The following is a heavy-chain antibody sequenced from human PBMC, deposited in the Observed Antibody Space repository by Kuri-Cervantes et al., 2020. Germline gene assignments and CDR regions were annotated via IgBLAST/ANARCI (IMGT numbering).Heavy chain of an antibody. CDR3: ARASGGGGGSYQSYPCDY. J-gene: IGHJ4*02. Sequence: GESLKISCAASGFTSSSYSMNWVRQAPGKGLEWVSYISSSTSTVYYAESVKGRFTISRDNAKNSLYLQMNSLRDEDTAVYYCARASGGGGGSYQSYPCDYWGQGTLVTVSS. D-gene: IGHD1-26*01. CDR2: ISSSTSTV. V-gene: IGHV3-48*02. CDR1: GFTSSSYS.